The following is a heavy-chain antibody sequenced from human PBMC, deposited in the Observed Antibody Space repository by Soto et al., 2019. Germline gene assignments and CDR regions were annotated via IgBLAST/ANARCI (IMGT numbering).Heavy chain of an antibody. CDR1: GFTFSSYG. D-gene: IGHD4-17*01. CDR3: AKDRYGDYGGIDY. J-gene: IGHJ4*02. CDR2: ITGSGGST. V-gene: IGHV3-23*01. Sequence: GGSLRLSCAASGFTFSSYGIHWVRQAPGKGLEWVSVITGSGGSTYYADSVKGRFTISRDTSKNTLFLQMNSLRAEDTAVYYCAKDRYGDYGGIDYWGQGTMVTVSS.